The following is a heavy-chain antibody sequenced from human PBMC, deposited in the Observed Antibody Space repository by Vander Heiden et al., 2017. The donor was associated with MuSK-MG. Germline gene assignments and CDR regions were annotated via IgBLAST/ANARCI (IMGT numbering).Heavy chain of an antibody. D-gene: IGHD5-12*01. J-gene: IGHJ4*02. CDR1: GFLPSDHY. CDR3: ARGKVATAGVFDH. V-gene: IGHV3-72*01. CDR2: SRNKVNDYST. Sequence: VESGGALVQPGGSLRLSCEGAGFLPSDHYIDWVRQAPGKGLEWIGRSRNKVNDYSTDYATSVKGRFVISRDDSKNSVYLQMSSLKIEDTAVYFCARGKVATAGVFDHWGQGTLMTVST.